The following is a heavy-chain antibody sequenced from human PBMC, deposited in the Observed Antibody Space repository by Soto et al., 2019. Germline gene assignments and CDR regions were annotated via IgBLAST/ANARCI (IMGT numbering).Heavy chain of an antibody. CDR3: ARGRRDY. J-gene: IGHJ4*02. Sequence: VQLVQSGGGLVQPGESLRLSCKASGFTFSTYSMTWVRQAPGKGLEWVAAIAEDGTVKYYVDSVKGRFTISRDNAKTSLFLQMNSLRVEDTALYYCARGRRDYWGQGTLVTVSS. V-gene: IGHV3-7*03. CDR1: GFTFSTYS. CDR2: IAEDGTVK.